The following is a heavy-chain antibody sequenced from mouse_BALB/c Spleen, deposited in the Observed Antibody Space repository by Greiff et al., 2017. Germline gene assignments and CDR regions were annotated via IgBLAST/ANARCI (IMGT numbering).Heavy chain of an antibody. CDR1: GFTFSSYG. CDR3: ARHDYDYDGVYAMDY. Sequence: EAKLMESGGDLVKPGGSLKLSCAASGFTFSSYGMSWVRQTPDKRLEWVATISSGGSYTYYPDSVKGRFTISRDNAKNTLYLQMSSLKSEDTAMYYCARHDYDYDGVYAMDYWGQGTSVTVSS. J-gene: IGHJ4*01. D-gene: IGHD2-4*01. V-gene: IGHV5-6*01. CDR2: ISSGGSYT.